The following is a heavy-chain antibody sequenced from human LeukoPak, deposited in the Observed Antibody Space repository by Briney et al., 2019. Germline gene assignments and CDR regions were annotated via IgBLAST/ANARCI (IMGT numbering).Heavy chain of an antibody. Sequence: DPGGSLRLSCAASGFPFSSYEMNWVRQAPGKGLEWVSYISSSGSTIYYADSVKGRFTISRDNAKNSLYLQMNSLRAEDTAVYYCARDLYGSGSYYHKFDYWGQGTLVTVSS. D-gene: IGHD3-10*01. CDR2: ISSSGSTI. V-gene: IGHV3-48*03. J-gene: IGHJ4*02. CDR3: ARDLYGSGSYYHKFDY. CDR1: GFPFSSYE.